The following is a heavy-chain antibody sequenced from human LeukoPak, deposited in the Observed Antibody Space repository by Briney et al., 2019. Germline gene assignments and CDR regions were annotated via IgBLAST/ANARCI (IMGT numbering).Heavy chain of an antibody. D-gene: IGHD1-14*01. CDR2: INWNGGST. Sequence: GGSLRLSCAASGFTFSSYAMSWVRQAPGKGLEWVSGINWNGGSTGYADSVKGRFTISRDNAKNSLYLQMNSLRAEDTALYYCARDVFRESYYYMDVWGKGTTVTVSS. V-gene: IGHV3-20*04. J-gene: IGHJ6*03. CDR1: GFTFSSYA. CDR3: ARDVFRESYYYMDV.